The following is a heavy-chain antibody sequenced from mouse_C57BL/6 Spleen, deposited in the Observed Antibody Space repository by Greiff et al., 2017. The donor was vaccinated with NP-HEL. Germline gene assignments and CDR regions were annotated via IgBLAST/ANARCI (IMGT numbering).Heavy chain of an antibody. J-gene: IGHJ2*01. D-gene: IGHD2-4*01. CDR2: FYPGSGSI. Sequence: VKLMESGAELVKPGASVKLSCKASGYTFTEYTIHWVKQRSGQGLEWIGWFYPGSGSIKYNEKFKDKATLTADKSSSTVYMELSRLTSEDSAVYFCARRGDYDVGFDYWGQGTTLTVSS. CDR1: GYTFTEYT. CDR3: ARRGDYDVGFDY. V-gene: IGHV1-62-2*01.